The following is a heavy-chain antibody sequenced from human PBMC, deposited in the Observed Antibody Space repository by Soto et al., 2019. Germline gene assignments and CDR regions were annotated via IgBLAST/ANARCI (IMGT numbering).Heavy chain of an antibody. CDR1: GLTFSDYA. CDR3: AKTSSGWYNFDY. V-gene: IGHV3-23*01. J-gene: IGHJ4*02. CDR2: ISGGGGST. Sequence: EVQLLESGGGLVQPGGSLRLSCAASGLTFSDYAMSWVRQAPGKGLEWVSAISGGGGSTYSADSVKGRFTISRDNSKNTLYLQMNSLIAEDTAVYYCAKTSSGWYNFDYWGQGTLVTVSS. D-gene: IGHD6-19*01.